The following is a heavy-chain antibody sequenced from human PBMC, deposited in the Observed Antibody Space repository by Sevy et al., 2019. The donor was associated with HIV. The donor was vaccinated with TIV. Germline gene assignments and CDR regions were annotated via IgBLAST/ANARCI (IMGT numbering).Heavy chain of an antibody. CDR3: ASDPFGSMVRGVITDFDY. J-gene: IGHJ4*02. D-gene: IGHD3-10*01. CDR2: IKKDGSEK. CDR1: GFTFSSYW. V-gene: IGHV3-7*03. Sequence: GGSLRLSCAASGFTFSSYWMSWVRQAPGKGLEWVANIKKDGSEKYYVDSVKGRFTISRDNAKNSLYLQMNSLRAEDTPVYYCASDPFGSMVRGVITDFDYWGQGTLVTVSS.